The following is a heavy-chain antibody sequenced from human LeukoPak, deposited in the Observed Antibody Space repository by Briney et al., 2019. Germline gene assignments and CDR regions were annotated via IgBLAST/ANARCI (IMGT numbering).Heavy chain of an antibody. Sequence: SGGSLRLSCAVSGFTLTNHGVSWVHQAPGEGLEWVSIITGTGGRYYGDSVKGRFILSRDNSKNTVYMQMSSLRAEDTATYYCAKDYCRDGNCPFPFLDSWGQGTLVTVSS. CDR2: ITGTGGR. D-gene: IGHD2-15*01. CDR3: AKDYCRDGNCPFPFLDS. V-gene: IGHV3-23*01. J-gene: IGHJ4*02. CDR1: GFTLTNHG.